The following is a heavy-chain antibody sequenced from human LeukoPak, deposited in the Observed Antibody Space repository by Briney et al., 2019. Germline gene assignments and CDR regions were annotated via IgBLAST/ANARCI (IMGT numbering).Heavy chain of an antibody. Sequence: GASVKVSCKASGYTFTSYDINWVLQATGQGLEWMGWMNPNSGNTGYAQKFQGRVTMTRNTSISTAYMELSSLRSEDTAVYYCARGQYYYDSSGSFPFDYWGQGTLVTVSS. CDR2: MNPNSGNT. V-gene: IGHV1-8*01. CDR1: GYTFTSYD. D-gene: IGHD3-22*01. J-gene: IGHJ4*02. CDR3: ARGQYYYDSSGSFPFDY.